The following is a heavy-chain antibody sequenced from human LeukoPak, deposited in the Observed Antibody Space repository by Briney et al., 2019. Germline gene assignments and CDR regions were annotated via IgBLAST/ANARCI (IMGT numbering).Heavy chain of an antibody. CDR1: GFTFSSYA. V-gene: IGHV3-21*01. J-gene: IGHJ6*02. CDR2: ISSSSSYI. CDR3: AREFLDSSSWGMDV. D-gene: IGHD6-13*01. Sequence: GGSLRLSCAASGFTFSSYAMSWVRQAPGKGLEWVSSISSSSSYIYYADSVKGRFTISRDNAKNSLYLQMNSLRAEDTAVYYCAREFLDSSSWGMDVWGQGTTVTVSS.